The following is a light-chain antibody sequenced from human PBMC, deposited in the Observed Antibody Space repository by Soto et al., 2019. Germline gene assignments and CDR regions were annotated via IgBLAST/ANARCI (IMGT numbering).Light chain of an antibody. CDR1: QDIGIS. V-gene: IGKV1-9*01. J-gene: IGKJ2*01. CDR3: QQLNSYPRT. CDR2: AAS. Sequence: DIQLTQSPSFLSTSVGDRVTITCRASQDIGISLAWYQQRLGKAPNLLIYAASSLQSGVPSRFSGSGSGTEFTLTISSLQAEDFATYYCQQLNSYPRTFGQGTKLEIK.